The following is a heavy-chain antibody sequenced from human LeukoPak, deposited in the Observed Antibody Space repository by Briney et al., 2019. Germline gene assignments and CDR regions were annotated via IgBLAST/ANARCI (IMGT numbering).Heavy chain of an antibody. D-gene: IGHD3-10*01. V-gene: IGHV4-59*08. J-gene: IGHJ4*02. CDR1: GGSISSYY. CDR3: ARLVPYDYYGSGSYFDY. Sequence: SETLSLTCTVSGGSISSYYWSWIRQPPGKGLEWIGYIYYSGSTNYNPSLESRVTISVDTSKNQFSLKLSSVTAADTAVYYCARLVPYDYYGSGSYFDYWGQGTLVTVSS. CDR2: IYYSGST.